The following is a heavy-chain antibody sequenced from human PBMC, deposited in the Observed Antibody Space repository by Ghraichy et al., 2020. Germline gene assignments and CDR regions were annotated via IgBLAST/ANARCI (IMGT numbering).Heavy chain of an antibody. CDR1: GYTFSNYD. CDR2: MNPNSANT. D-gene: IGHD2-2*01. J-gene: IGHJ4*02. V-gene: IGHV1-8*01. CDR3: ARAIRYQLLSEY. Sequence: ASVKVSCRTSGYTFSNYDIIWVRQAAGQGLEWMGWMNPNSANTGYARKFQGRVTMTRDTSINTAYLELISLRSDDTVVYYCARAIRYQLLSEYWGQGTLVTVSS.